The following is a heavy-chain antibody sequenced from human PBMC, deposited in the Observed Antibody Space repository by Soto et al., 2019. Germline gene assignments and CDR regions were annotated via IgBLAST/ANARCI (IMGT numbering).Heavy chain of an antibody. D-gene: IGHD3-10*01. CDR3: ATSYGSGYRAFDF. V-gene: IGHV1-69*04. CDR1: GDTFNFYS. CDR2: VNPILSMS. J-gene: IGHJ4*02. Sequence: QVQFVQSGAEVKRPGSSVKVSCKASGDTFNFYSINWVRQAPGLGLEWMGRVNPILSMSNYAQRFRGRVTMSADKSTSTSYMELSGMISEETAIYYCATSYGSGYRAFDFWGQGALVTVSS.